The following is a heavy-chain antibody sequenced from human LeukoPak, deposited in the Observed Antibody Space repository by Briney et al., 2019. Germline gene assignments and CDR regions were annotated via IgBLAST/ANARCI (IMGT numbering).Heavy chain of an antibody. Sequence: SETLSLTCTVSGGSNSSYYWSWIRQPPGKGLEWIGYIYYSGSTNYNPSLKSRVTISVDTSKNQFSLKLSSVTAADTAVYYCARLSPHNYFDYWGQGTLVTVSS. J-gene: IGHJ4*02. CDR2: IYYSGST. CDR1: GGSNSSYY. V-gene: IGHV4-59*08. CDR3: ARLSPHNYFDY.